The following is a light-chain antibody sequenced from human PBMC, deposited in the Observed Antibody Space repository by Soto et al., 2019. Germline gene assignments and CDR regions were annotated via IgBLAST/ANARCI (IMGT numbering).Light chain of an antibody. CDR2: GAS. CDR1: QSVSSN. CDR3: QQRGDWPLT. J-gene: IGKJ4*01. Sequence: EIVMTQSPATLSVSPGERATLSCRASQSVSSNLAWYQQKPGQAPSLLIFGASTRATGIPARFSGSGSGTEFTLTISSLQSEDFAVYYCQQRGDWPLTFGGGTKVDVK. V-gene: IGKV3-15*01.